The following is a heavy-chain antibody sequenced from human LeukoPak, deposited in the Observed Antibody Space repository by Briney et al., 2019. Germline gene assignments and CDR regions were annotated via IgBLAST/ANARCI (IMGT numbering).Heavy chain of an antibody. CDR1: GFTFSTYS. V-gene: IGHV3-21*01. J-gene: IGHJ4*02. CDR2: ITRDSDSL. Sequence: GGSLRLSCVASGFTFSTYSMNWVRQAPGKGLEWVSSITRDSDSLYYADSLKGRFTISRDNAKNSLYLQISSLRAEDTAVYYCVRDTGGGDSVFWGQGTLVTVSS. CDR3: VRDTGGGDSVF. D-gene: IGHD4-23*01.